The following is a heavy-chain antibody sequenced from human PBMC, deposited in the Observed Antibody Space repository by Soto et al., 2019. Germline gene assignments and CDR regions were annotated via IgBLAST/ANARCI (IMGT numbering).Heavy chain of an antibody. V-gene: IGHV4-34*01. J-gene: IGHJ4*02. CDR2: INHSGST. Sequence: SETLSLTCAVYGGSFSGYYWSWIRQPPGKGQEWIGEINHSGSTNYNPSLKSRVTISVDTSKNQFSLKLSSVTAADTAVYYCARGRGYSGYVLFDYWGQGTLVTVSS. CDR3: ARGRGYSGYVLFDY. D-gene: IGHD5-12*01. CDR1: GGSFSGYY.